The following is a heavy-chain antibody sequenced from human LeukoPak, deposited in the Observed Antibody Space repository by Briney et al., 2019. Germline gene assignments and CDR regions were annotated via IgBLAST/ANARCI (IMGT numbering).Heavy chain of an antibody. D-gene: IGHD3-10*01. CDR2: IIPIFGTA. V-gene: IGHV1-69*05. CDR3: ARGPTMVRGVRWLDP. Sequence: GSSVKVSCKASGGTFSSYAISWVRQAPGQGLEWMGRIIPIFGTANYAQKFQGRVTITTDESTSTAYMELSSLRSEDTAVYYCARGPTMVRGVRWLDPWGQGTLVTVSS. CDR1: GGTFSSYA. J-gene: IGHJ5*02.